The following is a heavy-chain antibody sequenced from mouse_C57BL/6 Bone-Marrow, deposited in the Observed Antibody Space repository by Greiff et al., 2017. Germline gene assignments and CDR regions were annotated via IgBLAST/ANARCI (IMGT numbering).Heavy chain of an antibody. CDR2: FYPGSGSI. J-gene: IGHJ3*01. D-gene: IGHD1-1*01. CDR3: ARHEEEVSSDPAWFAY. V-gene: IGHV1-62-2*01. CDR1: GYTFTEYT. Sequence: VQLQQSGAELVKPGASVKLSCKASGYTFTEYTIHWVKQRSGQGLEWIGWFYPGSGSIKYNEKFKDKATLTADKSSSTVYMELSRLTSEDSAVYCGARHEEEVSSDPAWFAYWGQGTLVTVSA.